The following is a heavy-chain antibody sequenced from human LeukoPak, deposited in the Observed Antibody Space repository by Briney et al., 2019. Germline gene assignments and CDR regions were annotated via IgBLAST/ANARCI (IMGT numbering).Heavy chain of an antibody. CDR1: GYTFTGYY. CDR2: INPNSGGT. Sequence: ASVKVSCKASGYTFTGYYMHWVRQAPGQGLEWMGWINPNSGGTNYAQKFQGRVTMTRDTSISTAYMELSRLRSDDTAVYYCARDSGYRSIAARLGGDYWGQGTLVTVSS. CDR3: ARDSGYRSIAARLGGDY. J-gene: IGHJ4*02. D-gene: IGHD6-6*01. V-gene: IGHV1-2*02.